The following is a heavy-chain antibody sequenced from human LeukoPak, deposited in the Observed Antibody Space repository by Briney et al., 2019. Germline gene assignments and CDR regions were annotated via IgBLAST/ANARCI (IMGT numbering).Heavy chain of an antibody. CDR2: IYYSGST. CDR1: GGSISSYY. V-gene: IGHV4-59*01. J-gene: IGHJ6*02. D-gene: IGHD6-19*01. Sequence: SETLSLTCTVSGGSISSYYWSWIRQPPGKGLEWIGYIYYSGSTNYNPSPKSRVTISVDTSKNQFSLKLSSVTAADTAVYYCARDYKYSSGWYGVDYYYGMDVWGQGTTVTVSS. CDR3: ARDYKYSSGWYGVDYYYGMDV.